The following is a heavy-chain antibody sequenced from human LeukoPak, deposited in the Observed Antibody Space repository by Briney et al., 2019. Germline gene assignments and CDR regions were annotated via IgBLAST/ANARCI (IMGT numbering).Heavy chain of an antibody. J-gene: IGHJ4*02. D-gene: IGHD6-19*01. CDR2: ISYSSSII. V-gene: IGHV3-48*01. CDR1: GFTFSSYS. CDR3: ARNMYTSGWYRLGY. Sequence: GGSLRLSCAASGFTFSSYSMNWVRQAPGKGLEWVSYISYSSSIIYYADSVKGRFTISRDNAKNSLYLQMNSLRADDTAVYYCARNMYTSGWYRLGYWGQGTLVTVS.